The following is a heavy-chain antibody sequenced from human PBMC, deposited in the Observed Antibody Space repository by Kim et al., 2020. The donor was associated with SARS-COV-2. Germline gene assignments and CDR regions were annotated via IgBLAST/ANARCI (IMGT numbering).Heavy chain of an antibody. J-gene: IGHJ4*02. D-gene: IGHD3-16*02. CDR1: GYTFPTSC. CDR3: GRDRDYRFDL. CDR2: ISTDSGYT. V-gene: IGHV1-18*01. Sequence: ASVKVSCKTSGYTFPTSCLSWVRQAPGQGLEWMGWISTDSGYTKYAQKFQDRVTLNKDTSTSTAYRERRSLITDDTAVYFCGRDRDYRFDLWGQGTLVTV.